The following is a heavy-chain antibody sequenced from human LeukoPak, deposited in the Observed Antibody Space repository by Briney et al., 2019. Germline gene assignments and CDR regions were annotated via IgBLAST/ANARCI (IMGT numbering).Heavy chain of an antibody. J-gene: IGHJ3*02. CDR3: ARVMLRGGQDAFDI. V-gene: IGHV1-18*01. CDR1: GYTFTTYG. D-gene: IGHD3-10*02. CDR2: ISGYNGNT. Sequence: ASVKVSCKASGYTFTTYGISWVRQAPGQGLEWMGWISGYNGNTNYAQNFQGRVTMTTDTSTSTAYMEMRSLRYDDTAVYYCARVMLRGGQDAFDIWSLGTMVTVSS.